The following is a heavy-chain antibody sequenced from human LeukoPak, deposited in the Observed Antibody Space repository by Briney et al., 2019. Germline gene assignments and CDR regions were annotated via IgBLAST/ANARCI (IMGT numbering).Heavy chain of an antibody. CDR1: GFTFSSYS. CDR2: ISSSSSYI. CDR3: ARVGPDVVVVAATDYYYYYMDV. J-gene: IGHJ6*03. V-gene: IGHV3-21*01. D-gene: IGHD2-15*01. Sequence: GGSLRLSCAASGFTFSSYSMNWVRQAPGKGLEWVSSISSSSSYIYYADSVKGRFTISRDNAKNSLYLQMNSLRAEDTAVYYCARVGPDVVVVAATDYYYYYMDVWGKGTTVTVSS.